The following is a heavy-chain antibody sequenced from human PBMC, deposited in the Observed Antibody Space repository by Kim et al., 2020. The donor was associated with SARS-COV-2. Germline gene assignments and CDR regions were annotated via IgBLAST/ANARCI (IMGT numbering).Heavy chain of an antibody. V-gene: IGHV4-34*01. CDR3: ARKYSGSYLYFQH. Sequence: YNPPLKSRVTISVDTSKNQFSLKLSSVTAADTAVYYCARKYSGSYLYFQHWGQGTLVTVSS. J-gene: IGHJ1*01. D-gene: IGHD1-26*01.